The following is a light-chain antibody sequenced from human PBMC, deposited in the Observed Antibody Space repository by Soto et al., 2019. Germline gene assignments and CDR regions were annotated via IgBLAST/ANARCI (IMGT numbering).Light chain of an antibody. CDR1: SSDVGGYNY. Sequence: QSALTQPASVSGSPGQSITISCTGTSSDVGGYNYVSWYQQHPGKAPKPMIYDVSNRPSGVSNRFSGSKSGNTASLTISGLQAEDEADYYCSSYTSSSTLAVFGTGTKVTVL. CDR2: DVS. V-gene: IGLV2-14*01. CDR3: SSYTSSSTLAV. J-gene: IGLJ1*01.